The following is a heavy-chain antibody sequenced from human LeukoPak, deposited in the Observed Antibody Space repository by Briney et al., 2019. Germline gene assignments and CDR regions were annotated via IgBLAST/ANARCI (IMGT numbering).Heavy chain of an antibody. CDR2: IYYNGNT. CDR1: GGSISSYY. V-gene: IGHV4-59*01. Sequence: TSETLSLTCTVSGGSISSYYWIWIRQPPGKGLEWIGFIYYNGNTNYNPSLKSRVTISEDSSKSQSSLKLTSVTAADTAVYYCARGVAGSGSTPKYWGQGTLVTVSS. D-gene: IGHD1-26*01. J-gene: IGHJ4*02. CDR3: ARGVAGSGSTPKY.